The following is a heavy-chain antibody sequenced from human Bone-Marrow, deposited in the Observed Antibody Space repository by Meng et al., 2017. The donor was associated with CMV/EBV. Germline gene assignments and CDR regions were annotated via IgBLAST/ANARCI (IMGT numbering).Heavy chain of an antibody. CDR1: GGSISSGSYY. D-gene: IGHD3-10*01. J-gene: IGHJ4*02. Sequence: SETLSLTCTVSGGSISSGSYYWSWIRQPPGKGLGWIGYIYYRGSTNYNPSLKSRVTIAVDTSKNQFSLKLCTLTAADTAVYYCARDLVGYCGSGIYWMHYFDYWGQGTLVTVSS. V-gene: IGHV4-61*01. CDR2: IYYRGST. CDR3: ARDLVGYCGSGIYWMHYFDY.